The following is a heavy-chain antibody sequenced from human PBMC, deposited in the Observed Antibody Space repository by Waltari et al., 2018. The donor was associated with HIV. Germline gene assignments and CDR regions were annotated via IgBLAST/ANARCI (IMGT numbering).Heavy chain of an antibody. Sequence: QVQLAQSGAEVQKPGASVKVSCQASGYIFISYYMHWARQAPGQRLEWMGIINPSGGSTTYAQKFQGRVTMTRDTSTSTVYMELSSLRSEDTAVYYCARGVPVDTAMGKYYYYALDVWGQGTTVTVSS. J-gene: IGHJ6*02. D-gene: IGHD5-18*01. CDR3: ARGVPVDTAMGKYYYYALDV. V-gene: IGHV1-46*01. CDR2: INPSGGST. CDR1: GYIFISYY.